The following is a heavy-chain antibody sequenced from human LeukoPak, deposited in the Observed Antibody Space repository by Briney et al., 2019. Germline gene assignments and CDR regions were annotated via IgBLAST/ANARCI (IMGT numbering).Heavy chain of an antibody. D-gene: IGHD6-19*01. CDR3: AREAGVIAEAGIDY. Sequence: PSETLSLTCAVYGGSFIGYYWSWIRQPPGKGLEWIGEINHSGSTNYNPSLKSRVTISVDTSKNQFSLKLSSVTAADTAVYYCAREAGVIAEAGIDYWGQGTLVTVSS. J-gene: IGHJ4*02. CDR1: GGSFIGYY. V-gene: IGHV4-34*01. CDR2: INHSGST.